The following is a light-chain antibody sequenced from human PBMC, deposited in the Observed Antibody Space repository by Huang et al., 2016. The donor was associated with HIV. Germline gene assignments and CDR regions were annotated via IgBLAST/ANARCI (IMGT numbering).Light chain of an antibody. J-gene: IGKJ1*01. V-gene: IGKV1-NL1*01. CDR3: QQYHSLPWT. CDR1: QGIGNS. CDR2: ATS. Sequence: DIQMTQSPSSLSASVGDRVTITCRASQGIGNSLAWDQQKPEKAPRLLLYATSTLESGDPSRFSGSGSGTHYTLTINTLQPEDIASYYCQQYHSLPWTFGQGTKVEIK.